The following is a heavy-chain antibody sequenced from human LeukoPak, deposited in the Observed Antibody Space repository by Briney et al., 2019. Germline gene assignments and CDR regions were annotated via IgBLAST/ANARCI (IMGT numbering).Heavy chain of an antibody. CDR2: IIPIFGTA. D-gene: IGHD3-22*01. J-gene: IGHJ4*02. Sequence: SVKLSRKASGYTFTSYDINWVPQATGQALEWMGGIIPIFGTANYAQKFQGRVTITTDESTSTAYMELSSLRSEDTAVYYCARDQGHYYDSSGYHTFDYWGQGTLVTVSS. CDR1: GYTFTSYD. V-gene: IGHV1-69*05. CDR3: ARDQGHYYDSSGYHTFDY.